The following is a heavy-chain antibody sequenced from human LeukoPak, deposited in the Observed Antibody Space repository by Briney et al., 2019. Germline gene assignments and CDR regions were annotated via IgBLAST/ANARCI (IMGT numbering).Heavy chain of an antibody. CDR3: AKEATMIVMAWYFDL. V-gene: IGHV3-30*18. J-gene: IGHJ2*01. CDR1: GFTFISYG. D-gene: IGHD3-22*01. CDR2: VSYDGSNK. Sequence: GGSLRLSCAASGFTFISYGMHWVRQAPGKGLEWVAVVSYDGSNKYYADSVKGRFTISRDNSKNTLYLQMNSLRAEDTAVYYCAKEATMIVMAWYFDLWGRGTLVTVSS.